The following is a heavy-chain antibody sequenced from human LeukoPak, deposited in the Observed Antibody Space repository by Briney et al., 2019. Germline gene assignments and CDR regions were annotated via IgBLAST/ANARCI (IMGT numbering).Heavy chain of an antibody. D-gene: IGHD6-19*01. CDR2: INGGNGNT. CDR3: ARGIAVNWFDP. Sequence: GASVKVSCKASGYTFTSYAIHWVRQAPGQRLEWMGWINGGNGNTKYSQKFQGRVTMTRDTSATTAYMELSSLGSEDTAVYYCARGIAVNWFDPWGQGTLVTVSS. V-gene: IGHV1-3*01. CDR1: GYTFTSYA. J-gene: IGHJ5*02.